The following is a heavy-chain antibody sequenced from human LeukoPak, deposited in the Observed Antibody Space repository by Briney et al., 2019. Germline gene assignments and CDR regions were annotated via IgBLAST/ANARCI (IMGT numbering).Heavy chain of an antibody. CDR3: ARDPRYGDLYYYYYMDV. CDR2: ISSSTSYI. J-gene: IGHJ6*03. CDR1: GFTFSTYT. D-gene: IGHD4-17*01. Sequence: GGSLRLSCTASGFTFSTYTMNWVRQSPGKGLEWVSSISSSTSYIYYADSVEGRFTISRDNAKQSLYLQMDSLRAEDTAVYYCARDPRYGDLYYYYYMDVWGKGTTVTISS. V-gene: IGHV3-21*01.